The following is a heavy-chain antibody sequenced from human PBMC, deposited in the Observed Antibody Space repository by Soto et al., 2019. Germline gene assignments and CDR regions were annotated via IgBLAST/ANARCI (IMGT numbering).Heavy chain of an antibody. CDR2: ISAYNGNT. Sequence: ASVKVSCKASGYTFTSYGISWVRQAPGQGLEWMGWISAYNGNTNYAQKLQGRVTMTTDTSTSTAYMELRSLRSDDTAVYYCARWDSSGYYPTAEYFKHWGQGTLVTVSS. J-gene: IGHJ1*01. V-gene: IGHV1-18*01. D-gene: IGHD3-22*01. CDR3: ARWDSSGYYPTAEYFKH. CDR1: GYTFTSYG.